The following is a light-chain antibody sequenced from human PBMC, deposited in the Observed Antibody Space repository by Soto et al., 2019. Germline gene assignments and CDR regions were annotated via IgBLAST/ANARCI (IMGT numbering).Light chain of an antibody. CDR3: QQRNKWPPVT. CDR2: DAS. V-gene: IGKV3-11*01. Sequence: ESVLTQSPATLSLSPGEIATLSCSASPSVSNSLAWYQHKPGQAPRLLIYDASNRATGVPTRFSGSGSGTDFTLTISSLEPEDFAVYYCQQRNKWPPVTFGGGTK. J-gene: IGKJ4*01. CDR1: PSVSNS.